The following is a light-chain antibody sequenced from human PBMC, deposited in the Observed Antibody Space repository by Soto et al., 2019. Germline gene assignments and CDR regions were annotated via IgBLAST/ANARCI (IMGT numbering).Light chain of an antibody. CDR1: QSISSY. Sequence: DIQMTQSPSSLSASVGDRVTIACRASQSISSYLNWYQHKPGKAPKLLIYAASSLQSGVPSRFSGSGSGTDFILSIGSLQPEDFATYYCQQSYSTLLTFGQGTKMEIK. J-gene: IGKJ1*01. V-gene: IGKV1-39*01. CDR2: AAS. CDR3: QQSYSTLLT.